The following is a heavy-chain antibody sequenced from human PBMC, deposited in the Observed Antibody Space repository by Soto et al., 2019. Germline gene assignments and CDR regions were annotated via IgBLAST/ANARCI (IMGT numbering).Heavy chain of an antibody. D-gene: IGHD2-2*02. V-gene: IGHV2-70*13. Sequence: SGDTLVNLTDTLTLTCTFSGFSLTSPGMCVSWIRQSPGKALEWLALIERDDDDKYYSTSLKTRSTISKDNRKNQVVLKMANMEPADTATYYCVRAIRGPRRFNGMDVWGQGTTVTV. CDR3: VRAIRGPRRFNGMDV. J-gene: IGHJ6*02. CDR2: IERDDDDK. CDR1: GFSLTSPGMC.